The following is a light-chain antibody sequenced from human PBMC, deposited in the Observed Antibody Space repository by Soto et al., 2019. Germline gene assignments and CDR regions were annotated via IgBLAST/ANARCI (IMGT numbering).Light chain of an antibody. CDR1: QSISSY. CDR3: QQSYSTLTLT. V-gene: IGKV1-39*01. Sequence: DIQMTQSPSSLSASVGDIVTITFRASQSISSYLNWYQQKPGKAPKLLIYAASSLQSGVPSRFSGSGSGTDFTLTISSLQPEDFATYYCQQSYSTLTLTFGGGTKVDIK. CDR2: AAS. J-gene: IGKJ4*01.